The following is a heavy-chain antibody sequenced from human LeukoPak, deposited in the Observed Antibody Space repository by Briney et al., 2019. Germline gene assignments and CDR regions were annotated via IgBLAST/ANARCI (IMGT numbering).Heavy chain of an antibody. CDR1: GYTFTSYD. CDR2: MNPNSGNT. V-gene: IGHV1-8*01. Sequence: ASVKVSCKASGYTFTSYDINWVRQATGQGLEWMGWMNPNSGNTGYAQKFQGRVTMTRNTSISTAYMELSSLRSEDTAVYYCARGVRGSPPYYYYFDYWGQGTLVTVSS. J-gene: IGHJ4*02. D-gene: IGHD3-22*01. CDR3: ARGVRGSPPYYYYFDY.